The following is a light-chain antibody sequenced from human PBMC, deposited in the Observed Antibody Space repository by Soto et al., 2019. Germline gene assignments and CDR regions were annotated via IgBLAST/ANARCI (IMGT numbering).Light chain of an antibody. CDR2: AAS. V-gene: IGKV1-9*01. Sequence: DIQLTQSPSFLSGSVGDRVTITCRASQGISSYLAWYQQKPGKAPKLLIYAASTLQSGVPSRFSGSGSGTEFTLTISSLQPEHFATYYCQQLNSYPPWTFGQGTKVEIK. J-gene: IGKJ1*01. CDR1: QGISSY. CDR3: QQLNSYPPWT.